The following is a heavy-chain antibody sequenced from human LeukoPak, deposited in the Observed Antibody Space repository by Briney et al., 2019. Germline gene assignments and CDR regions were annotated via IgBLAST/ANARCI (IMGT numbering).Heavy chain of an antibody. J-gene: IGHJ4*02. CDR3: ARGDEQGYCSGGSCFPFDY. V-gene: IGHV4-34*01. CDR1: GGSFSGYY. D-gene: IGHD2-15*01. CDR2: INHSGST. Sequence: SETLSLTCAVYGGSFSGYYWSWIRQPPGKGLERIGEINHSGSTNYNPSLKSRVTISVDTSKNQFSLKLSSVTAADTAVYYCARGDEQGYCSGGSCFPFDYWGQGTLVTVSS.